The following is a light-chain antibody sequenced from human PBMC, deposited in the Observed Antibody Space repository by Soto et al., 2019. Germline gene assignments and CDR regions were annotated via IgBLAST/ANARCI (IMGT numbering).Light chain of an antibody. CDR2: GAF. Sequence: EIVLTQSPGTLSLSPGERATLSCRASQSVDSSYIAWYQQKAGQAPRLLISGAFTRATGVPGRFRGSGSGTDFTLTISRLEPEDFAMYYCHQYGASPRTFGQGTKVEIK. CDR1: QSVDSSY. V-gene: IGKV3-20*01. CDR3: HQYGASPRT. J-gene: IGKJ1*01.